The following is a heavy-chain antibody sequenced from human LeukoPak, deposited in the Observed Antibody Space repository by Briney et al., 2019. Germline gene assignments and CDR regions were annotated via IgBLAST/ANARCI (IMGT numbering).Heavy chain of an antibody. CDR2: ISIYNGNT. J-gene: IGHJ6*03. CDR3: ASPAKGAFFYYYMDV. Sequence: GASVKVSCKISGYTNHNYGVTWVRQAPGQGLEWMGWISIYNGNTQYAPSFQGRVTLTRDTSTTTVYMDLRSLTSDDTAVYYCASPAKGAFFYYYMDVWGKGTSVIVSS. D-gene: IGHD3-3*01. CDR1: GYTNHNYG. V-gene: IGHV1-18*01.